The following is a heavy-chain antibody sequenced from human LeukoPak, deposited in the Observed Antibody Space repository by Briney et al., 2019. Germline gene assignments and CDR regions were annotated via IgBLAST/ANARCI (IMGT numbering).Heavy chain of an antibody. CDR1: GFTFREYS. CDR2: ISTNGGST. D-gene: IGHD3-10*01. Sequence: GSLRLSCAASGFTFREYSMHWVRQAPGKGLEYVSAISTNGGSTYYANSVKGRFTISRDDPKNTLDLQMGSLRPEDMAVYYCARGFRYYGSGIDYWGQGTLVTVSS. V-gene: IGHV3-64*01. J-gene: IGHJ4*02. CDR3: ARGFRYYGSGIDY.